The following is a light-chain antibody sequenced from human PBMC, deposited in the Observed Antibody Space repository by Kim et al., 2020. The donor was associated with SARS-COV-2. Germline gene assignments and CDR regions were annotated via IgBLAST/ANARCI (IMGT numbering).Light chain of an antibody. CDR2: QDR. V-gene: IGLV3-1*01. J-gene: IGLJ2*01. CDR1: KLENKN. Sequence: YELTQPPSMSVYPGQTASITCSGDKLENKNVCWYQQKPGQSPVVVIYQDRKRPSGIPERFSGSNAGNTATLTISGTQAMDEADYYCQAWDSSTVVFGGG. CDR3: QAWDSSTVV.